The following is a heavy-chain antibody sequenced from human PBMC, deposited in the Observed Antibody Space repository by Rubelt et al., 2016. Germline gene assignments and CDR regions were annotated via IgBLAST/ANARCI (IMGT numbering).Heavy chain of an antibody. CDR2: IKWKGGST. J-gene: IGHJ4*02. CDR1: GFTFDDYA. V-gene: IGHV3-20*04. CDR3: ARGDYGDYAKIDY. Sequence: EVQLVESGGVVVQPGGSLRLSCAASGFTFDDYAMHWGRQATGKGLERGSGIKWKGGSTGYADSVKGRFTISRDNAKNSLYLQMNSLRAEDTALYYCARGDYGDYAKIDYWGQGTLVTVSS. D-gene: IGHD4-17*01.